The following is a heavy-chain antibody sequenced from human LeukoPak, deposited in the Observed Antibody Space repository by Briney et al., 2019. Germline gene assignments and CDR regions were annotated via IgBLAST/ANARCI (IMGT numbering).Heavy chain of an antibody. CDR1: GFTFSTYA. V-gene: IGHV3-23*01. CDR3: AKDRTVTTPRYFDY. Sequence: GGSLRLSCEASGFTFSTYAMTWVRQAPGKGLEWVSAISGSGGSTYYADSVKGRFTISRDNSQNTLYLQLNSLRAEDTAVYYCAKDRTVTTPRYFDYWGQGTLVTVSS. D-gene: IGHD4-17*01. J-gene: IGHJ4*02. CDR2: ISGSGGST.